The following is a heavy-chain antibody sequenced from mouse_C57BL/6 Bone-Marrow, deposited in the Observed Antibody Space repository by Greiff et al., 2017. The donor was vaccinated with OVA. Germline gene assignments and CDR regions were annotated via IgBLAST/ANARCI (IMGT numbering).Heavy chain of an antibody. V-gene: IGHV1-50*01. J-gene: IGHJ3*01. CDR1: GYTFTSYW. D-gene: IGHD1-1*02. CDR2: IDPSDSYT. Sequence: QVQLQQPGAELVQPGASVKLSCKASGYTFTSYWMQWVKQRPGQGLEWIGEIDPSDSYTNYNQKFTGKATLTVDTSSSTAYMQLSSLTSEDSAVYYCARCGGGASFAYWGQGTLVTVSA. CDR3: ARCGGGASFAY.